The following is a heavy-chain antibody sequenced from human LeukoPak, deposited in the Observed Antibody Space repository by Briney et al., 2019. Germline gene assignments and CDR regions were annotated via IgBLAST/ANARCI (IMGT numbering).Heavy chain of an antibody. CDR2: ISGSGGST. J-gene: IGHJ6*02. CDR3: AREATYYDFWNGMDV. V-gene: IGHV3-23*01. Sequence: PGGSLRLSCAASGFTFSSYAMSWVRQAPGKGLEWVSAISGSGGSTYYADSVKGRFTISRDNAKNSLYLQMNSLRAEDTAVYYCAREATYYDFWNGMDVWGQGTTVTVSS. CDR1: GFTFSSYA. D-gene: IGHD3-3*01.